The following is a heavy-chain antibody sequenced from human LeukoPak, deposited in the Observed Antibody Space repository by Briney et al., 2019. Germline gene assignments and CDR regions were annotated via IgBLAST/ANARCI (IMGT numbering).Heavy chain of an antibody. CDR2: INPNSGGT. J-gene: IGHJ4*02. CDR1: RYTFTGYY. CDR3: ARVYSSGWPIDY. V-gene: IGHV1-2*02. D-gene: IGHD6-19*01. Sequence: GASVKVSCTASRYTFTGYYMHWVRQAPGQGLEWMGWINPNSGGTNYAQKFQGRVTMTRDTSISTAYMELSRLRSDDTAVYYCARVYSSGWPIDYWGQGTLVTVSS.